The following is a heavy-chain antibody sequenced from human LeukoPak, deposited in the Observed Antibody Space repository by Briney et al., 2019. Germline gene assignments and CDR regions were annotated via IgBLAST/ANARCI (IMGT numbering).Heavy chain of an antibody. Sequence: GGSLRLSCAASGFTVSSNYMSWVRQAPGKGLEWVSVIYSGGSTNYADSVKGRFTISRGNSKNTLYLQMNSLRAEDTALYYCVKDNPLDYWGQGTLVIVSS. CDR2: IYSGGST. CDR1: GFTVSSNY. V-gene: IGHV3-53*05. J-gene: IGHJ4*02. D-gene: IGHD1-14*01. CDR3: VKDNPLDY.